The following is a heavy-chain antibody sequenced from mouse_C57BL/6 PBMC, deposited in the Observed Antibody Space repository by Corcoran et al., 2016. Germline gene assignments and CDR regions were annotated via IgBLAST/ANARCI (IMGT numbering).Heavy chain of an antibody. D-gene: IGHD2-5*01. J-gene: IGHJ1*03. V-gene: IGHV9-3*01. CDR2: MNIYSGVP. CDR3: SRDSNWYFDG. CDR1: GYTFTTYG. Sequence: QIQLVQSGPELKKPGETVKISCKASGYTFTTYGMSWMKQAPGKGLKWMGWMNIYSGVPTYADDFTGRFALSLETSASTAYLEINNLKSEDTATYFCSRDSNWYFDGWGIGTTVTVSS.